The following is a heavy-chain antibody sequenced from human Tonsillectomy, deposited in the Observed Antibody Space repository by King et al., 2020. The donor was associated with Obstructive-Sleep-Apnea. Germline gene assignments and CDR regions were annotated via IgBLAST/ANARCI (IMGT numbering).Heavy chain of an antibody. J-gene: IGHJ4*02. CDR2: IYHSGST. D-gene: IGHD3-22*01. CDR1: GYSISSGYY. V-gene: IGHV4-38-2*02. CDR3: ARDFIASEYYDSSGYAVGDY. Sequence: VQLQESGPGLVKPSETLSLTCTVSGYSISSGYYWGWIRQPPGKGLEWIGSIYHSGSTYYNPSLKSRVTISVDTSKNQFSLKLSSVTAADTAVYYCARDFIASEYYDSSGYAVGDYWGQGTLVTVSS.